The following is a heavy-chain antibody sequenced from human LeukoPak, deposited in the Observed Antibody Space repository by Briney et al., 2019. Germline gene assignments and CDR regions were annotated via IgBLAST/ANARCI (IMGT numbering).Heavy chain of an antibody. J-gene: IGHJ4*02. Sequence: SETLSLTCSVSGGSVNSYYWSWIRQPPGKGPEWIGYIYYSGSTNYNPSLKSRVTISVDTSKNQFSLKINSVTAADTAVYYCARLASSGWSHCDYWGQGTLVTVSS. V-gene: IGHV4-59*08. CDR3: ARLASSGWSHCDY. CDR1: GGSVNSYY. D-gene: IGHD6-19*01. CDR2: IYYSGST.